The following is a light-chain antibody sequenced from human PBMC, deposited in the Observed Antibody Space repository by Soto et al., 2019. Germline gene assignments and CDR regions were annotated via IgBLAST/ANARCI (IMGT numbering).Light chain of an antibody. CDR3: QQRSNWPLT. Sequence: EIVLTQSPATLSLSPGERATLSCRASQSVSSYLAWYQQKPGQAPRLLIYDASNRATGIPARFSGSGYGTDFTLTISSLEPEDFAVYYCQQRSNWPLTFGGGTTVEIK. CDR2: DAS. CDR1: QSVSSY. V-gene: IGKV3-11*01. J-gene: IGKJ4*01.